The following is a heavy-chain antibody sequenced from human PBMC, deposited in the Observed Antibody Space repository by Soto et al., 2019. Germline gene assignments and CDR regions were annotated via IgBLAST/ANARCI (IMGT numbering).Heavy chain of an antibody. Sequence: ASVRVSCKASGYTLTNSGISSERQAPGQGLEWMGWISTDNGNTNYAQHLQGRVSMTTDTSMSTAYMDLRSLRSDDTAVYYCARDKGITNIGVYSMYHYVMDVW. CDR1: GYTLTNSG. D-gene: IGHD3-3*01. J-gene: IGHJ6*01. CDR2: ISTDNGNT. CDR3: ARDKGITNIGVYSMYHYVMDV. V-gene: IGHV1-18*01.